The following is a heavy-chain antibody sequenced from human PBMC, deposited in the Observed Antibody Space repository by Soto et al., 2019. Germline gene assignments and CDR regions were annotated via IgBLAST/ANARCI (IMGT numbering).Heavy chain of an antibody. J-gene: IGHJ2*01. CDR2: INCGSGNT. CDR3: ERGYTCVWNGDF. V-gene: IGHV1-3*01. Sequence: QVQLVQNGAEVKQPGASASVSCKASGYNFTNYVVHWLHQSPVHGPEWMGWINCGSGNTVYSQKFQGRLIFTRDTSASTASMDLNSLLSVDTAVYYCERGYTCVWNGDFWGRVTMVNVSS. D-gene: IGHD2-21*02. CDR1: GYNFTNYV.